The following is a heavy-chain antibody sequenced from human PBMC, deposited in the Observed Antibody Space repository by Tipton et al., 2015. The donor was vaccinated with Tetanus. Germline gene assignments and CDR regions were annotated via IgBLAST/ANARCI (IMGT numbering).Heavy chain of an antibody. J-gene: IGHJ3*02. CDR2: IYYSGST. CDR3: ARWGDASGSTNLYAFDI. CDR1: GGSISSYF. D-gene: IGHD3-10*01. Sequence: GLVKPSETLSLTCSVSGGSISSYFWSWIRQSPGQGLEWIGLIYYSGSTSYNPSLKSRVAMSMDTSKNQFSLKMSSVTAADTAVYYCARWGDASGSTNLYAFDIWGQGTMVSVSS. V-gene: IGHV4-59*01.